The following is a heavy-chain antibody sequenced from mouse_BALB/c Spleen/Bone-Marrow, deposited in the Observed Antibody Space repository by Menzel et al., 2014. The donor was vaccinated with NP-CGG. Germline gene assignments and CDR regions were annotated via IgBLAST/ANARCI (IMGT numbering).Heavy chain of an antibody. CDR2: ISSGGST. J-gene: IGHJ2*01. CDR1: GFTFSSYA. V-gene: IGHV5-6-5*01. D-gene: IGHD2-4*01. Sequence: EVHLVESGGGLVKPGGPLKLSCAASGFTFSSYAMSWVRQTPEKRLERVASISSGGSTYYPDSVKGRFTISRDNARNILYLQRSSLRSEDTAMYYCARDDYDDQYYFDYWGQGTTLTVSS. CDR3: ARDDYDDQYYFDY.